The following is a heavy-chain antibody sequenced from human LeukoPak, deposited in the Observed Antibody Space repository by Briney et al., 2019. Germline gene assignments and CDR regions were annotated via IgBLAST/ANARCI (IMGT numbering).Heavy chain of an antibody. Sequence: GGSLRLSCAASGFTFGSYSMNWVRQAPGKGLEWVSSISSSSSYIYYADSVKGRFTISRDNAKNTLYLQMNSLRVEDTAVYYCARPLGSGGDCWGQGTLVTVSS. J-gene: IGHJ4*02. D-gene: IGHD1-14*01. CDR2: ISSSSSYI. CDR1: GFTFGSYS. CDR3: ARPLGSGGDC. V-gene: IGHV3-21*04.